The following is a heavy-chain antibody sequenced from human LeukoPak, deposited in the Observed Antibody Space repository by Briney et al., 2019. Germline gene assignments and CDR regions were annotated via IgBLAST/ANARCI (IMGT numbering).Heavy chain of an antibody. CDR1: GGSFSGYY. J-gene: IGHJ5*02. CDR2: INHSGST. V-gene: IGHV4-34*01. Sequence: PSETLSLTCAVYGGSFSGYYWSWIRQPPGKGLEWIGEINHSGSTNYNPSLKSRVTISVDTSKNQFSLKLSSVTAADTAVYYCARGRRDGYHRVNNWFDPWGQRTLVTVSS. D-gene: IGHD5-24*01. CDR3: ARGRRDGYHRVNNWFDP.